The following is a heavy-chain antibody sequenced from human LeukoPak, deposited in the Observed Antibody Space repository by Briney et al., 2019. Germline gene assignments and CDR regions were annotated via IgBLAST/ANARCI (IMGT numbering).Heavy chain of an antibody. J-gene: IGHJ4*02. D-gene: IGHD6-13*01. CDR3: ARDRSSSWYGRGFDY. Sequence: SETLSLTCTVSGGSISGYYWSWIRQPPGKGLEWIGYIYYSGSTNYNPSLKSRVTISVDTSKNQFSLKLSSVTAADTAVYYCARDRSSSWYGRGFDYWGQGTLVTVSS. CDR2: IYYSGST. V-gene: IGHV4-59*01. CDR1: GGSISGYY.